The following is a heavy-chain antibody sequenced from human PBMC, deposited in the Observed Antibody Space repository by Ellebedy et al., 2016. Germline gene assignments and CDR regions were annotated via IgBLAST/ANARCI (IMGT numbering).Heavy chain of an antibody. D-gene: IGHD3-10*01. Sequence: ALVKVSCKASGHTFTSYAIHWVRQAPGQRLEWMGWINPGNGNTEYSQKFQGRVTITSDTSASTAYMELSSLRSEDTAVYYCARAVWFAELYFQHWGQGTLVTVSS. J-gene: IGHJ1*01. CDR1: GHTFTSYA. CDR2: INPGNGNT. CDR3: ARAVWFAELYFQH. V-gene: IGHV1-3*01.